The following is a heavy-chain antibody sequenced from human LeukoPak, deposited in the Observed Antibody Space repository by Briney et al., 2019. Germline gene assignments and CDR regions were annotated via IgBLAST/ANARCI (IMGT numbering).Heavy chain of an antibody. V-gene: IGHV3-74*01. CDR1: GFTFSSYW. D-gene: IGHD6-19*01. J-gene: IGHJ3*02. CDR3: ARDQVAVAGGAFDI. CDR2: INSDGSST. Sequence: GGSLRLSCAASGFTFSSYWMHWVRQAPGKGLVWVSRINSDGSSTGYADSVKGRFTISRDNAKNTLYLQMNSLRAEDTAVYYCARDQVAVAGGAFDIWGQGTMVTVSS.